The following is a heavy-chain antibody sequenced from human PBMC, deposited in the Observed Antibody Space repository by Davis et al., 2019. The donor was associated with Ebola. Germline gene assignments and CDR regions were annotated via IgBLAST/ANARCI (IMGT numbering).Heavy chain of an antibody. Sequence: SVTVSCKTSGGTFSSYGISWVRQAPGQGLEWMGGIIPIFGTANYAQKFQGRVTITADQSTSTAYMELSSLRSEDTAVYYCAAATGYSEYFQYWGQGTLVTVSS. D-gene: IGHD1-26*01. CDR3: AAATGYSEYFQY. CDR2: IIPIFGTA. V-gene: IGHV1-69*13. J-gene: IGHJ1*01. CDR1: GGTFSSYG.